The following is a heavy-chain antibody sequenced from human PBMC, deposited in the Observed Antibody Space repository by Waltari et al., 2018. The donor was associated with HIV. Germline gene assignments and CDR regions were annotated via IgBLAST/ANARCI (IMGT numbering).Heavy chain of an antibody. V-gene: IGHV5-51*01. CDR1: GYSFTSYW. Sequence: EVQLVQSGAEVKKPGESLKISCKGSGYSFTSYWIGWVSQMPGKGLEWMGIIYPGDTDTRSSQSFQGQGTISADKAISTAYLQWSSLKASDTAMYYCARGYYYGSDKDWGLFDYWGQGTLVTVSS. J-gene: IGHJ4*02. CDR2: IYPGDTDT. D-gene: IGHD3-10*01. CDR3: ARGYYYGSDKDWGLFDY.